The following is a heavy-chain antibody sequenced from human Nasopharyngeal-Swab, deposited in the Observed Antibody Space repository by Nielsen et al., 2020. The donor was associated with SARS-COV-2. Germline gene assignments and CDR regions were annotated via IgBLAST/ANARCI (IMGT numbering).Heavy chain of an antibody. CDR3: ARKKQLVRPFDY. D-gene: IGHD6-13*01. CDR2: LNPNTGVA. Sequence: ASVQVSCKTSCYTFSDYFLHWVREAPGQGLEWMGRLNPNTGVANYAQKFQGRVTMTRDTSLSTGNMELSSLRSDDTAVYYCARKKQLVRPFDYWGQGTLVTVSS. J-gene: IGHJ4*02. V-gene: IGHV1-2*06. CDR1: CYTFSDYF.